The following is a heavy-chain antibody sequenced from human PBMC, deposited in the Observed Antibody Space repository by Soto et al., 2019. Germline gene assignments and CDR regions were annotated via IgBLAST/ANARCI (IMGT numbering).Heavy chain of an antibody. CDR1: GFTFSSYS. CDR2: ISSAGGSI. J-gene: IGHJ4*02. Sequence: GGSLRLSCVASGFTFSSYSIVWVRQAPGKGLEWVSCISSAGGSIGYADSVKGRFIISRDNAKNSLFLQMNSLTADDTALYYCAKDHDEDFGYDLDYFNSWGQGTQVTVS. D-gene: IGHD5-12*01. CDR3: AKDHDEDFGYDLDYFNS. V-gene: IGHV3-48*04.